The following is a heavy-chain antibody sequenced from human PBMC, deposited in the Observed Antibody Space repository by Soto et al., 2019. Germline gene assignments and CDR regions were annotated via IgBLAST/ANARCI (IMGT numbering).Heavy chain of an antibody. J-gene: IGHJ6*02. CDR3: AKDLVVEYRDNRYYYYGMDV. Sequence: GGSLRLSCAASGFTFSSNAMSWVRQAPGKGLEWVSAISGSGISTYYADSVKGRFTISRDNSKNTLYLQMNSLRAEDTAVYYCAKDLVVEYRDNRYYYYGMDVWGQGTTVTVSS. V-gene: IGHV3-23*01. D-gene: IGHD2-2*01. CDR1: GFTFSSNA. CDR2: ISGSGIST.